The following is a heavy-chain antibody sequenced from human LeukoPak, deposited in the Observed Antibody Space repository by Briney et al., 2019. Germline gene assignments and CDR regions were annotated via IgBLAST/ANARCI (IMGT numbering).Heavy chain of an antibody. J-gene: IGHJ6*03. D-gene: IGHD6-13*01. CDR2: IYHSGST. CDR3: ARVLSAAAGRYYYYYYMDV. CDR1: GYSISSGYY. V-gene: IGHV4-38-2*02. Sequence: PSETLSLTCTVSGYSISSGYYWGWIRQPPGKGLEWIGSIYHSGSTYYNPSLKSRVTISVDTSKNQFSLKLSSVTAADTAVYYCARVLSAAAGRYYYYYYMDVWGKGTTVTVSS.